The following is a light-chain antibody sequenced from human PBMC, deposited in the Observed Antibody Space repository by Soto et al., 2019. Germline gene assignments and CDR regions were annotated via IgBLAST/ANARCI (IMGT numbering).Light chain of an antibody. Sequence: QSVLTQPPSASGTPGQRVTISCSGSTSNIGYNCVYWYQHLPGTAPKLLIYRNNERPSGVPDRFSGSKSGTSASLAISGLRSEDEGDYYCATWDDSLSGVVFGGGTKVTVL. CDR2: RNN. V-gene: IGLV1-47*01. CDR1: TSNIGYNC. J-gene: IGLJ2*01. CDR3: ATWDDSLSGVV.